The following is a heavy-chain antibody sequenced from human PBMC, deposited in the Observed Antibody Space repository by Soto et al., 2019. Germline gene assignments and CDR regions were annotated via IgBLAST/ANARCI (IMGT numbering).Heavy chain of an antibody. CDR1: GGSISSGGYY. V-gene: IGHV4-31*03. D-gene: IGHD2-2*02. J-gene: IGHJ4*02. CDR3: AREQTYCSSTSCYTGTLDY. Sequence: QVQLQESGPGLVKPSQTLSLTCTVSGGSISSGGYYWSWIRQHPGKGLEWIGYIYYSGSTYYNPSLKSRVTISVDTSKNQFSLKLSSVTAADTAVYYCAREQTYCSSTSCYTGTLDYWGQGTLVTVSS. CDR2: IYYSGST.